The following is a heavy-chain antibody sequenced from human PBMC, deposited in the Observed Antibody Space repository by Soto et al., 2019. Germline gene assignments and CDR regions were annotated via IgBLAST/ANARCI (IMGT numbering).Heavy chain of an antibody. CDR2: IYYSGST. CDR3: ARDHLGAYYDGSTTYLSYYGVDV. D-gene: IGHD3-10*01. CDR1: GGSISSGGYY. V-gene: IGHV4-31*03. J-gene: IGHJ6*02. Sequence: SETLSLTCTVSGGSISSGGYYWSWIRQHPGKGLEWIGYIYYSGSTYYNPSLKSRVTISVDTSKNQFSLKLSSVTAADTAVYYCARDHLGAYYDGSTTYLSYYGVDVWGQGTSVTVSS.